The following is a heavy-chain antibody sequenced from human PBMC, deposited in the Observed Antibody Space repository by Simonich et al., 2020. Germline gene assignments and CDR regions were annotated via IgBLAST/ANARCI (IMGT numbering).Heavy chain of an antibody. CDR3: ARGLLSGSYYAFDI. J-gene: IGHJ3*02. V-gene: IGHV1-2*02. D-gene: IGHD1-26*01. CDR2: VNPNSGGT. CDR1: GYTVTGYY. Sequence: QGQLVQSGAEVQKPGASVKVSCKASGYTVTGYYMHLVRKARGQGLELIGWVNPNSGGTNYAQKFQGRATMTRATSISTAYMELSRLRSDDTAVYYCARGLLSGSYYAFDIWGQGTMVTVSS.